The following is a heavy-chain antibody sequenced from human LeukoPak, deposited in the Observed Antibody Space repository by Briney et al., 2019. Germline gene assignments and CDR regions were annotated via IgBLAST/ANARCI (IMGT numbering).Heavy chain of an antibody. J-gene: IGHJ4*02. CDR2: INWNGDST. Sequence: LGGSLRLSCAASGFTFDDYGMSWVRQAPGKGLEWVSGINWNGDSTAYVDSVKGRFSISRDNAKNTLYLQMNSLRAEDTAVYYCARDWFHAIDYWGQGTLVTVSS. V-gene: IGHV3-20*04. CDR1: GFTFDDYG. CDR3: ARDWFHAIDY. D-gene: IGHD2/OR15-2a*01.